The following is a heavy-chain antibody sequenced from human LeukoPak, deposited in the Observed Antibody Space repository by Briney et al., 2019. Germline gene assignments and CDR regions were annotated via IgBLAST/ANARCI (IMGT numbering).Heavy chain of an antibody. CDR3: ATGGMGGYNLDY. D-gene: IGHD5-24*01. Sequence: PSETLSLTCTVSGGSISSYYWSRIRQPPGKGLEWIGYIYYSGSTNYNPSLKSRVTISVDTSKNQFSLKLSSVTAADTAVYYCATGGMGGYNLDYWGQGTLVTVSS. CDR2: IYYSGST. CDR1: GGSISSYY. J-gene: IGHJ4*02. V-gene: IGHV4-59*08.